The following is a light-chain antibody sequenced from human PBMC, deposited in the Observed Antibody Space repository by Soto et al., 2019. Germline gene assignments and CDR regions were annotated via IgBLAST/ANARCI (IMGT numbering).Light chain of an antibody. CDR3: QHQGRSPGVT. V-gene: IGKV3-20*01. CDR2: GAS. CDR1: QSVNNRY. J-gene: IGKJ4*01. Sequence: EIVLTQSPGTLSLSPGERATLSCRASQSVNNRYLAWYQQIPGQAPRLLIFGASSRATGIPDRFSGSGSGTDFALTIRSLEHEDFAVYYCQHQGRSPGVTFGGGTKVEIK.